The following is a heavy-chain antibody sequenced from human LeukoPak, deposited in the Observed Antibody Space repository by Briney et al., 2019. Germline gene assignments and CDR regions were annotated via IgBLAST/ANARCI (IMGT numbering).Heavy chain of an antibody. Sequence: GGSLRLSCEASGFMFTGYWMSWVRQAPGKGLEWVSVIYSGGSTYYADSVKGRFTISRDNSKNTLYLQMNSLRAEDTAVYYCARDPGLMDVRGAFDIWGQGTMVTVSS. J-gene: IGHJ3*02. CDR2: IYSGGST. CDR1: GFMFTGYW. V-gene: IGHV3-53*01. D-gene: IGHD2-8*01. CDR3: ARDPGLMDVRGAFDI.